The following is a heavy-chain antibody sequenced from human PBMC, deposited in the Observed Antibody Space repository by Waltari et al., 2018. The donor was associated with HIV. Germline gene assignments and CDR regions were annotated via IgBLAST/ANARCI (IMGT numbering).Heavy chain of an antibody. V-gene: IGHV1-3*01. D-gene: IGHD3-3*01. CDR2: INVGNYNT. CDR3: AREYDFWSGGYHYYGMDV. CDR1: GYTFIYYS. Sequence: VQRVQSGAVVQKPGASVRISCETSGYTFIYYSLHFVRQAPGQRPEWMGWINVGNYNTKYSQKFQDIVTITGDTSASTGYLDLSSLTSEDTAVYFCAREYDFWSGGYHYYGMDVWGQGTTVTVSS. J-gene: IGHJ6*02.